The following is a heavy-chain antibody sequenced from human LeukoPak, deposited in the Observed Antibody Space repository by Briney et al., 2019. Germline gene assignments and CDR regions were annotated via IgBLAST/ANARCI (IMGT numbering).Heavy chain of an antibody. J-gene: IGHJ3*01. CDR1: GFTFSVYA. V-gene: IGHV3-15*01. Sequence: GGSLRLSCATSGFTFSVYAMSWVRQAPGKGLEWVGRIKSKTDGGTTDYAAPVKGRFTISRDDSKNTLYLQMNSLKTEDTAVYYCTTVLRYFDWLLPEVWGKGQWSPSLQ. CDR3: TTVLRYFDWLLPEV. D-gene: IGHD3-9*01. CDR2: IKSKTDGGTT.